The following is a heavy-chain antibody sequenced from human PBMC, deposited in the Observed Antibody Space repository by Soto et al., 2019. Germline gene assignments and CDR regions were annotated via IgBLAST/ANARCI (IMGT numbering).Heavy chain of an antibody. CDR2: ISYDGSNK. CDR3: ARVSGHIVVVTAIAHFDY. Sequence: QVQLVESGGGVVQPGRSLRLSCAASGFTFSSYAMHWVRQAPGKGLEWVAVISYDGSNKYYADSVKGRFTISRDNSKNTLYLQMNSLRAEDTAVYYCARVSGHIVVVTAIAHFDYWGQGTLITVSS. J-gene: IGHJ4*02. V-gene: IGHV3-30-3*01. D-gene: IGHD2-21*02. CDR1: GFTFSSYA.